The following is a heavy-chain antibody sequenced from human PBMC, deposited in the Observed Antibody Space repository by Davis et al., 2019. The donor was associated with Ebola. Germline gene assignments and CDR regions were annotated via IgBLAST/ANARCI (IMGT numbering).Heavy chain of an antibody. Sequence: SVTVSCKASGGTFSSYAISWVRQAPGQGLEWMGGIIPIFGTTNYAQKFQGRVTITADESTSTAYMELSSLRSEDTAVYYCARGDHGDYYYYGMDVWGQGTTVTVSS. CDR1: GGTFSSYA. CDR3: ARGDHGDYYYYGMDV. J-gene: IGHJ6*02. D-gene: IGHD4-17*01. CDR2: IIPIFGTT. V-gene: IGHV1-69*13.